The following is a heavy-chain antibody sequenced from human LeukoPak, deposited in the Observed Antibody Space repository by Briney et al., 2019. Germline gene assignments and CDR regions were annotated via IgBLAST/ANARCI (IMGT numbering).Heavy chain of an antibody. CDR1: GDSVSSNSAA. CDR2: TYYRSNWYN. D-gene: IGHD3-3*01. CDR3: ARDPLDYDFWSGPPYYFDY. Sequence: SQTLSLTCAISGDSVSSNSAAWNWIRQSPSRGLEWLGRTYYRSNWYNDYAVSVKSRITINPDTSKNQFSLQLNSVTPEDTAVYYCARDPLDYDFWSGPPYYFDYWGQGTLVTVSS. V-gene: IGHV6-1*01. J-gene: IGHJ4*02.